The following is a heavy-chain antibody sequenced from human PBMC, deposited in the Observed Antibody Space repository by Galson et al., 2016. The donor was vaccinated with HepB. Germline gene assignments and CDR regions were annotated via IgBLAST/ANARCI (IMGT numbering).Heavy chain of an antibody. V-gene: IGHV4-39*01. Sequence: ETLSLTCTVSGVSISSSSYYWAWIRQPPGKGLEWIGSIYNSGSTYYKSSLKSRVTISADTSKNQFSLRLSSVTAADTAVYYCARHGRGVVDYWGQGTLVTISS. J-gene: IGHJ4*02. CDR3: ARHGRGVVDY. CDR2: IYNSGST. CDR1: GVSISSSSYY. D-gene: IGHD2-15*01.